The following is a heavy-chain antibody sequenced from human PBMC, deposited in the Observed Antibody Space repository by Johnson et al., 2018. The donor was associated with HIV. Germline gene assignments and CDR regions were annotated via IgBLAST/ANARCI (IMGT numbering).Heavy chain of an antibody. Sequence: VQLVESGGGLVQPGGSPRLSCAASGFTVSSNYMSWVRQAPGKGLEWVSVIYSGGSTYYADSVKGRFTISRDNSKNTLYLQMNSLRAEDTAVYYCARSTVTTFIVFDIWGQGTMVTVSS. CDR1: GFTVSSNY. V-gene: IGHV3-66*01. CDR3: ARSTVTTFIVFDI. J-gene: IGHJ3*02. D-gene: IGHD4-17*01. CDR2: IYSGGST.